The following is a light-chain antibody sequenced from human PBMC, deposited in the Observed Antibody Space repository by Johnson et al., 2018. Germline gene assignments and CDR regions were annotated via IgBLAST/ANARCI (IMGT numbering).Light chain of an antibody. J-gene: IGLJ1*01. CDR3: GTWDSSLRAGNV. Sequence: QSVLTQPPSVSAAPGQKVTISCSGSSSNIGNNYVSWYQQLPGTAPKLLIYENNKRPSGIPDRFSGSKSGTSATLRLTGLQTGDEADYYCGTWDSSLRAGNVFGTGTKVTVL. CDR2: ENN. V-gene: IGLV1-51*02. CDR1: SSNIGNNY.